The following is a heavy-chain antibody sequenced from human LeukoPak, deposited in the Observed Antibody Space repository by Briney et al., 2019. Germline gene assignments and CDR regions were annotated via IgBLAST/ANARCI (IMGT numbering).Heavy chain of an antibody. V-gene: IGHV1-46*01. Sequence: ASVKVSCKASGYTFTGYYIHWVRQAPGQGLERMGIINPSGGSTSYAQKFQGRVTMTRDMSTSTVYMELSSLRSEDTAVYYCARGGGEWELLSEYFQHWGQGTLVTVSS. CDR3: ARGGGEWELLSEYFQH. D-gene: IGHD1-26*01. CDR2: INPSGGST. CDR1: GYTFTGYY. J-gene: IGHJ1*01.